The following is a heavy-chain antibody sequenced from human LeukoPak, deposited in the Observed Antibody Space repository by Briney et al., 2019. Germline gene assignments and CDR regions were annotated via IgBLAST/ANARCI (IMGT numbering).Heavy chain of an antibody. Sequence: ASVKVSCKASGGTFSSYAISWVRQAPGQGLEWMGIINPSGGSTSYAQKFQGRVTMTRDTSTSTVYMELSSLRSEDTAVYYCARGLYHFDYWGQGTLVTVSS. CDR2: INPSGGST. CDR1: GGTFSSYA. CDR3: ARGLYHFDY. J-gene: IGHJ4*02. D-gene: IGHD3-16*02. V-gene: IGHV1-46*01.